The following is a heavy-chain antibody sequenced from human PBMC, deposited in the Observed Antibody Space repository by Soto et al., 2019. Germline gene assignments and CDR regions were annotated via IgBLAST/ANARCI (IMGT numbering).Heavy chain of an antibody. D-gene: IGHD5-18*01. CDR2: ISAYNGNT. CDR1: GYTFTSYG. V-gene: IGHV1-18*04. CDR3: ARDLKGYSYGSTEGYFQH. Sequence: ASVKVSCKASGYTFTSYGISWVRQAPGQGLEWMGWISAYNGNTNYAQKLQGRVTMTTDTSTSTAYMELRSLRSDDTAVYYCARDLKGYSYGSTEGYFQHWGQSTLVTVSS. J-gene: IGHJ1*01.